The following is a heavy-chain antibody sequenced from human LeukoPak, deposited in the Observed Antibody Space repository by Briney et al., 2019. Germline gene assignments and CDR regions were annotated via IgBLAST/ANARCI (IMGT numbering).Heavy chain of an antibody. CDR2: ISGSGGST. V-gene: IGHV3-23*01. J-gene: IGHJ4*02. D-gene: IGHD1-26*01. CDR3: AKREHSGSYFGDNYFDY. Sequence: GGSLRLSCAASGFTFSSYAMSWVRQAPGKGLEWVSAISGSGGSTYYADSVKGRFTISRDNSKNTLYLQMNSLRAEDTAVYYCAKREHSGSYFGDNYFDYWGQGTSVTVSS. CDR1: GFTFSSYA.